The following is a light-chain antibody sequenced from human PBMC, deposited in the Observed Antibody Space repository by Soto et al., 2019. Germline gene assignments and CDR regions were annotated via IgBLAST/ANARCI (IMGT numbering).Light chain of an antibody. V-gene: IGKV4-1*01. CDR3: QQYYSTPPYT. CDR2: WAS. J-gene: IGKJ2*01. Sequence: DIVMTQSPDSLAVSLGERATINCKSSQSVLYSSNNKNYLAWYQQKPGQPPKLHIYWASTRESGAPDRFSGSGSGTDFTLTISSLQAEDVAVYYCQQYYSTPPYTFGQGTKLEIK. CDR1: QSVLYSSNNKNY.